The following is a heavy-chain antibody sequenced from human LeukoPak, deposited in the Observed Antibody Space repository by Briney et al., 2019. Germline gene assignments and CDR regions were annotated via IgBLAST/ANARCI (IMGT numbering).Heavy chain of an antibody. CDR1: GFSVSTNY. Sequence: QPGGSLRLSCAASGFSVSTNYMSWVRQAPGKGLAWGSVIYLGGSTYYANSVRGRFTISRDNSKNTLFLQMNSLRAEDTAVYYCARMMDGIFAFDIWGQGIMVTVSS. CDR3: ARMMDGIFAFDI. J-gene: IGHJ3*02. CDR2: IYLGGST. V-gene: IGHV3-53*01. D-gene: IGHD3-3*01.